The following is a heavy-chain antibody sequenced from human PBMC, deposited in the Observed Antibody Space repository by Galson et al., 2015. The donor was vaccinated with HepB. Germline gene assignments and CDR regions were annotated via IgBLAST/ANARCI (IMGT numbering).Heavy chain of an antibody. D-gene: IGHD3-22*01. CDR3: ARDWYYYDSSGQLDAFDI. CDR1: GFTFSSYW. Sequence: SLRLSCAASGFTFSSYWMSWVRQAPGKGLEWVANIKQDGSEKYYVDSVKGRFTISRDNAKNSLYLQMNSLRAEDTAVYYCARDWYYYDSSGQLDAFDIWGQGTMVTVSS. CDR2: IKQDGSEK. V-gene: IGHV3-7*01. J-gene: IGHJ3*02.